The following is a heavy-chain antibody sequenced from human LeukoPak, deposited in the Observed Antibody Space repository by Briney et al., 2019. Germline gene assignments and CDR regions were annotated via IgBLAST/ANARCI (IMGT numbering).Heavy chain of an antibody. CDR2: ISSSSSTI. J-gene: IGHJ4*02. Sequence: GGSLRLSCAASGFTFSSYSMNWVRQAPGRGLEWVSYISSSSSTIYYADSVKGRFTISRDNAKNSLYLQMNSLRAEDTAVYYCARDWYYYDSSGSGVGYYFDYWDQGTLVTVSS. CDR3: ARDWYYYDSSGSGVGYYFDY. V-gene: IGHV3-48*01. CDR1: GFTFSSYS. D-gene: IGHD3-22*01.